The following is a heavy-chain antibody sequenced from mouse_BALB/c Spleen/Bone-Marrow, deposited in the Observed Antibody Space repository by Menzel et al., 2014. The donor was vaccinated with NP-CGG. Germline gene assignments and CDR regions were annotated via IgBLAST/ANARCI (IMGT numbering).Heavy chain of an antibody. V-gene: IGHV5-9-4*01. J-gene: IGHJ1*01. CDR3: AMVIGTRCFDV. Sequence: EVKLVESGGGLVKPGGSLKLSCAASGFTFSDYAMSWVRQSPEKRLEWVAGISGGGSYTYYPDTVTGRFTISRDNAKNTLYLEMSSLKSEDTAIYYCAMVIGTRCFDVWGAGTTVTVSS. D-gene: IGHD4-1*01. CDR1: GFTFSDYA. CDR2: ISGGGSYT.